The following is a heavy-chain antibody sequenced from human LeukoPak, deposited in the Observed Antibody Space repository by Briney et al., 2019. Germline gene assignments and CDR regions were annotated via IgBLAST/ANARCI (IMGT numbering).Heavy chain of an antibody. D-gene: IGHD6-13*01. CDR1: GGTLSSYA. CDR2: IIPIFGTA. Sequence: ASVKVSCKASGGTLSSYAISWVRQAPGQGLEWMGGIIPIFGTADYAQKFQGRVTITADESTSTAYMELSSLRSEDTAVYYCARDEVAAAGTLSLYYYYYYMDVWGKGTTVTVSS. CDR3: ARDEVAAAGTLSLYYYYYYMDV. J-gene: IGHJ6*03. V-gene: IGHV1-69*13.